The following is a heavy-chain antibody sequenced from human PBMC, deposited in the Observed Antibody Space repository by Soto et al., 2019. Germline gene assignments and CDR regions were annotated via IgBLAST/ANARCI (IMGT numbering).Heavy chain of an antibody. D-gene: IGHD4-17*01. CDR2: IKQDGSEK. V-gene: IGHV3-7*01. J-gene: IGHJ4*02. Sequence: EVQLLESGGGLVQPGGSLRLSCAASGFTFSSYWMSWVRQAPGKGLEWVANIKQDGSEKYYVDSVKGRFTISRDNAKNSLYRQMNSLRAEDTAVYYCARGEKGDYGGYEGYFDYWGQGTLVTVSS. CDR1: GFTFSSYW. CDR3: ARGEKGDYGGYEGYFDY.